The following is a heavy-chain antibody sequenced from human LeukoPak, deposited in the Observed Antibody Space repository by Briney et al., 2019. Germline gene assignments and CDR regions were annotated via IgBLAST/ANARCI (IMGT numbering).Heavy chain of an antibody. CDR1: GFTFSSYA. D-gene: IGHD3-22*01. CDR2: ISDDGSNE. Sequence: GRSLRLSCAASGFTFSSYAMHWVRQAPGKGLEWVAVISDDGSNEHYADSVKGRFTVSRDNSKITLYLQMNSLRPEDTAMYYCAKNDPDSSEDWGQGTLVTVSS. J-gene: IGHJ4*02. V-gene: IGHV3-30-3*02. CDR3: AKNDPDSSED.